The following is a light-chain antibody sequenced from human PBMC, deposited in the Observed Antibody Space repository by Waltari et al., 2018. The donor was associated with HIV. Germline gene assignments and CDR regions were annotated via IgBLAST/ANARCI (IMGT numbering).Light chain of an antibody. CDR1: QSVLHTSNNKNF. CDR2: WAS. Sequence: DIVMTQSPDSLVFSLGARATIQCTSSQSVLHTSNNKNFLAWYQQKSGQAPKLLIYWASTRESGVPARFSGSGSGTNFTLTINNLQSEDVAVYYCQQYHVTPPTFGQGT. CDR3: QQYHVTPPT. V-gene: IGKV4-1*01. J-gene: IGKJ1*01.